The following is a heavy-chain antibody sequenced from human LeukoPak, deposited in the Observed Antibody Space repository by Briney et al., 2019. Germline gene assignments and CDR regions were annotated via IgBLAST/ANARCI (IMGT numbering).Heavy chain of an antibody. Sequence: PGGSLRLSCAASGFTFSSYGMHWVRQAPGKGLEWVSLISGDASITYYGDSVRGRFTISRDDSKNSLYLQMNSLRTEDTAFYYCARDHTSGWYYFDYWGQGTLVTVSS. CDR3: ARDHTSGWYYFDY. J-gene: IGHJ4*02. V-gene: IGHV3-43*02. CDR1: GFTFSSYG. D-gene: IGHD6-19*01. CDR2: ISGDASIT.